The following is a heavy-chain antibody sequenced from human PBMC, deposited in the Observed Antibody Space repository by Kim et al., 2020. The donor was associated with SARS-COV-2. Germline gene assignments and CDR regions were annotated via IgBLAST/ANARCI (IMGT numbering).Heavy chain of an antibody. D-gene: IGHD1-26*01. CDR1: GFTFSSYA. J-gene: IGHJ6*02. Sequence: GGSLRLSCAASGFTFSSYAMHWVRQAPGKGLEWVAVISYDGSNKYYADSVKGRFTISRDNSKNTLYLQMNSLRAEDTAVYYCARGGSYSGGYYGMDVWGQGTPVTVSS. CDR3: ARGGSYSGGYYGMDV. V-gene: IGHV3-30-3*01. CDR2: ISYDGSNK.